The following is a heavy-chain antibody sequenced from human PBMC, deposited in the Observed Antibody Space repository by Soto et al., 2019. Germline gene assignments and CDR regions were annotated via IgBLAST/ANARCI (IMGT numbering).Heavy chain of an antibody. CDR3: TTPGSGSYFTLLDY. CDR2: IKRQTDGGTA. D-gene: IGHD3-10*01. J-gene: IGHJ4*02. V-gene: IGHV3-15*07. Sequence: EVQLVESGGGLVKPGGSLRLSCAASGFTFSNAWMNWVRQAPGKGLEWVGRIKRQTDGGTADYAAPVKGRFTISRDDSKNTLYLQMNSLKTEDTAVYYCTTPGSGSYFTLLDYWGQGTLVIVSS. CDR1: GFTFSNAW.